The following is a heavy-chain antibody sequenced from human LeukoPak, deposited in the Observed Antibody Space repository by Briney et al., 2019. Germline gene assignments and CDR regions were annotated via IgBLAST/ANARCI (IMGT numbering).Heavy chain of an antibody. CDR3: ARAPSEIGGYYPEYFRH. V-gene: IGHV3-74*01. CDR1: GFTFSSYW. CDR2: IKSDGNT. D-gene: IGHD3-22*01. J-gene: IGHJ1*01. Sequence: GGSLRLSCAASGFTFSSYWMHWVRQAPGKGLVWVSRIKSDGNTNYADSVKGRFTISRDNAKNTVSLQMNSLRAEDTGVYYCARAPSEIGGYYPEYFRHWGQAPWSPSPQ.